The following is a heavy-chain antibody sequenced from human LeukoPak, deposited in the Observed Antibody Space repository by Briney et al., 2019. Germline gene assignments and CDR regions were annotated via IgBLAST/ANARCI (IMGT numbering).Heavy chain of an antibody. CDR3: AKANTLYYYGMDV. Sequence: PGGSLRLSCAASGFTFDDYAMHWVRQAPGKGLEWVLGISWNSGSIGYADSVKGRFTISRDNAKNSLYLQMNSLRAEDTALYYCAKANTLYYYGMDVWGQGTTVTVSS. CDR1: GFTFDDYA. CDR2: ISWNSGSI. V-gene: IGHV3-9*01. J-gene: IGHJ6*02.